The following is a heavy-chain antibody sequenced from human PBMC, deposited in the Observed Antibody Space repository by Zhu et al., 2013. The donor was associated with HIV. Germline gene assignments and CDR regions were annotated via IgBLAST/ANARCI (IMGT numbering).Heavy chain of an antibody. CDR3: GRGVDGAPVEY. V-gene: IGHV5-51*01. Sequence: VQLVQSGTEVKKPGESLKISCKGSGYIFSSHWIGWVRQTPGKGLEWMGVVHPGDSRTTYNPSFQGQVILSVDKSINTAYVQWSSLKASDTAMYYCGRGVDGAPVEYWGQGTLVTVSS. J-gene: IGHJ4*02. CDR1: GYIFSSHW. D-gene: IGHD3-16*01. CDR2: VHPGDSRT.